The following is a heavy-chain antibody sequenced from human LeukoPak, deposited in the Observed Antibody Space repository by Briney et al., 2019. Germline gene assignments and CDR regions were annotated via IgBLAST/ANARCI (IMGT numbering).Heavy chain of an antibody. CDR1: GFTFSNYG. D-gene: IGHD3-10*01. V-gene: IGHV3-30*02. CDR3: PTPSSLRYGSGSPDY. CDR2: IRFDGSNK. Sequence: PGGSLRLSCVASGFTFSNYGMHWVRQAPGKGLEWVAFIRFDGSNKYYADSVKGRFTISRDNSKNTLFLQMSSLTADDTAVYHCPTPSSLRYGSGSPDYWGQGTLVTVSS. J-gene: IGHJ4*02.